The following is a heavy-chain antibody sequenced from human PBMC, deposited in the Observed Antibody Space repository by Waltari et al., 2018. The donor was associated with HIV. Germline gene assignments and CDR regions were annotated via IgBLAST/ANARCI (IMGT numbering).Heavy chain of an antibody. Sequence: QVQLVESGGGVVQPGRSLRLSWAASGFTFHPYAMHWVRQAPGKGLEWVAVISWDGSNKHYADSVKGRCTISRDNSRNSLYLQMSSLRAEDTAVYYCGREGDYYDSSPFDYWGQGTLVTVSS. V-gene: IGHV3-30-3*01. D-gene: IGHD3-22*01. J-gene: IGHJ4*02. CDR3: GREGDYYDSSPFDY. CDR1: GFTFHPYA. CDR2: ISWDGSNK.